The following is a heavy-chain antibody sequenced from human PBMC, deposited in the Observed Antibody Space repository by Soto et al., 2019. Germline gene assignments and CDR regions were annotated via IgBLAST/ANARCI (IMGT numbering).Heavy chain of an antibody. D-gene: IGHD2-21*01. CDR3: ARAVALPGLFYFDF. CDR2: IYHSGST. CDR1: GGSISSTHS. J-gene: IGHJ4*02. Sequence: QVQLQESGPRLVRPSETLSLTCAVSGGSISSTHSWSWVRQPPGKGLEWIAEIYHSGSTNYNPSLKSRATISVHKSKNQFSLKLNSVTAADTAVYFCARAVALPGLFYFDFWGQGTLITVSS. V-gene: IGHV4-4*02.